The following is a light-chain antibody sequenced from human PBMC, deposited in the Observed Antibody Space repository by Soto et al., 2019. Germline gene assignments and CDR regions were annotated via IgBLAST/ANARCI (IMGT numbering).Light chain of an antibody. Sequence: EIVMTQSPATLSVSPGERATLSCRASQSVSSNLAWYQQKPGQAPRILIYGASTRETGIPARFSGSGSGTELTLTISRLQSEDFAVYYWQQYNNCPWIGQGTKVEIK. V-gene: IGKV3-15*01. CDR3: QQYNNCPW. J-gene: IGKJ1*01. CDR1: QSVSSN. CDR2: GAS.